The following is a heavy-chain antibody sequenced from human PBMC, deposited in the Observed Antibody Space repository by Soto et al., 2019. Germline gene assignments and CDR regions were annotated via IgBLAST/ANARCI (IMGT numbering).Heavy chain of an antibody. V-gene: IGHV4-59*01. CDR2: IYYSGST. CDR1: GGSISSYY. CDR3: ARDSPLWYFDY. Sequence: SEPLSLTCTVSGGSISSYYWSWIRQPPGKGLEWIGYIYYSGSTNYNPSLKSRVTISVDTSKNQFSLKLSSVTASGTAVYYCARDSPLWYFDYWGQGTLVTVSS. J-gene: IGHJ4*02.